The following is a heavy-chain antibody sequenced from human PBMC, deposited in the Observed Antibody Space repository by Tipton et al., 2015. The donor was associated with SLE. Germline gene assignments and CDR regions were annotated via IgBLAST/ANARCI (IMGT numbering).Heavy chain of an antibody. Sequence: TLSLTCIVSGDSITSGNYYWGWIRQPPGKGLEWIGSVHYRGSTYYSPSLKSRVTVSVDTSKNQFSRKLSSVTAADTAVYFCARRQRGYSYAPFDSWGQGTLVIVSS. CDR1: GDSITSGNYY. J-gene: IGHJ4*02. D-gene: IGHD5-18*01. V-gene: IGHV4-39*01. CDR3: ARRQRGYSYAPFDS. CDR2: VHYRGST.